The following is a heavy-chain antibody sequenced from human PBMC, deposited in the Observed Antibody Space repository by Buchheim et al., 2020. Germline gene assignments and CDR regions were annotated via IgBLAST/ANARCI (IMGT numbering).Heavy chain of an antibody. J-gene: IGHJ4*02. CDR1: GFIFSSYG. Sequence: QVQLVESGGGVVQPGRSLSLSCEASGFIFSSYGMHWVRQAPGKGLEWVALIWPDGSNKYYADSVKGRLTISRDNSNTMLYLQMTSLRADDTAVYYCVRVFDTYYFDLWGQGTL. CDR2: IWPDGSNK. V-gene: IGHV3-33*01. CDR3: VRVFDTYYFDL.